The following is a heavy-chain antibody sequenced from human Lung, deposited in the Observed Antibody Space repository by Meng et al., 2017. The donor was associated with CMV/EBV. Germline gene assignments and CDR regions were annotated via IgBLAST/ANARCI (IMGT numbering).Heavy chain of an antibody. CDR1: GYTFTSYD. CDR2: MNPNRGTT. D-gene: IGHD6-19*01. Sequence: QGQLVKSGAEGKKPGASGKVSCKASGYTFTSYDINWVRQGTGQGLEWMGWMNPNRGTTGYAQKFQGRVTMTRNISKSTAYMDLSSLRSEDTAVYYCATGVADFEYWGQGTLVTVSS. CDR3: ATGVADFEY. V-gene: IGHV1-8*01. J-gene: IGHJ4*02.